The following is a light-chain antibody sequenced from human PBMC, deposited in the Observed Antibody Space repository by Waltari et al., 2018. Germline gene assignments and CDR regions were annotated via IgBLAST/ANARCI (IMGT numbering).Light chain of an antibody. CDR3: QQYDSLPVT. V-gene: IGKV1-5*03. CDR2: KVS. Sequence: DIQLTQSPSTLSASVGDSVTITCRASQFVKNNLAWYQQKPGKAPKVLIHKVSRLESGVPSRFSGSGYGTEFTLTISSLQPDDFATYYCQQYDSLPVTFGGGTNVDIK. J-gene: IGKJ4*01. CDR1: QFVKNN.